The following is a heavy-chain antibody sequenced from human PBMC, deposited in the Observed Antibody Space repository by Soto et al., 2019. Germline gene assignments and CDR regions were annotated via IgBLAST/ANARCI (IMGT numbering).Heavy chain of an antibody. CDR1: GYTLTSYY. V-gene: IGHV1-46*01. J-gene: IGHJ4*01. CDR2: SNPSEGRT. D-gene: IGHD6-25*01. Sequence: ASVKVSCKASGYTLTSYYMPWVRQAPGDGLEWMGMSNPSEGRTNYAQKFQGSVTMPRDTSTSTVYMEVSSLTSEDTAVYYCARRTGAASENTIGYSGQ. CDR3: ARRTGAASENTIGY.